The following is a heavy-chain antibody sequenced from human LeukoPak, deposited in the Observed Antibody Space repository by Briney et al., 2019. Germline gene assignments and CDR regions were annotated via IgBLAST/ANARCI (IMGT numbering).Heavy chain of an antibody. CDR2: ISGGGDNT. J-gene: IGHJ4*02. CDR3: ARDRPTLTGYYPFDY. Sequence: QPGGSLRLSCAASGFTFTNYGMSWVREAPGKGLEWVSVISGGGDNTYYADSVKGRFTISRDNAKNSLYLQMNSLRAEDTAVYYCARDRPTLTGYYPFDYWGQGTLVTVSS. CDR1: GFTFTNYG. V-gene: IGHV3-23*01. D-gene: IGHD3-9*01.